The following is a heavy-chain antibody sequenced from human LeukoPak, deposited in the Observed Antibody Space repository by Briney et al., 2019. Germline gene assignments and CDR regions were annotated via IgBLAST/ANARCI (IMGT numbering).Heavy chain of an antibody. J-gene: IGHJ3*02. D-gene: IGHD6-13*01. CDR3: VRVGRVVAAAGFGAFEI. CDR2: IGSSGRTI. CDR1: GFTFSDYY. Sequence: KPGGSLRLSCAASGFTFSDYYMTWIRQAPGKGLEWVSYIGSSGRTIYYADSVKGRFTISRDNAKNSLYLQMNSLRAEDTAMYYCVRVGRVVAAAGFGAFEIWGQGTMVTVSS. V-gene: IGHV3-11*01.